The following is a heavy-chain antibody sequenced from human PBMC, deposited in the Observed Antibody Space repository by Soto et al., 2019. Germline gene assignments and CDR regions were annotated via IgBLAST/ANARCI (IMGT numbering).Heavy chain of an antibody. CDR1: GFTSSSYG. J-gene: IGHJ3*02. D-gene: IGHD5-12*01. CDR3: ARDGATITHDALAI. Sequence: GGSLRLSCAASGFTSSSYGMHWVRQAPGKGLEWVAVIWYDGSNKYYADSVKGRFTISRDNSKNTLYLQMNSLRAEDTAVYYCARDGATITHDALAIWGQGTMVTVSS. V-gene: IGHV3-33*01. CDR2: IWYDGSNK.